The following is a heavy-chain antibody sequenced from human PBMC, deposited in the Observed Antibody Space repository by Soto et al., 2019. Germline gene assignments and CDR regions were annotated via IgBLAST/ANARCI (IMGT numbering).Heavy chain of an antibody. D-gene: IGHD5-18*01. CDR3: ARERGTSDTRWFDP. Sequence: SLRLSCAASGFTFSGNTMVWVRQAPGRGLEWVSSISYSSTYIYYADSVRGRFTISRDNAKDSLYLQMNSLRAEDTALYYCARERGTSDTRWFDPWGQGTLVTVSS. CDR1: GFTFSGNT. V-gene: IGHV3-21*01. J-gene: IGHJ5*02. CDR2: ISYSSTYI.